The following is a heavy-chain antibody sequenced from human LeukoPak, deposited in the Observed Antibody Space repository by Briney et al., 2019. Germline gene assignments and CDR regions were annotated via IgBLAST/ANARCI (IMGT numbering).Heavy chain of an antibody. J-gene: IGHJ4*02. Sequence: SVKVSCKASGGTFSSYAISWVRQAPGQGLEWMGGIIPIFGTANYAQKFQGRVTITTDESTSTAYMELSSLRSEDTAVYYCARGYTYCTNGVCYFDYWGQGTLVTVSS. CDR3: ARGYTYCTNGVCYFDY. V-gene: IGHV1-69*05. CDR2: IIPIFGTA. CDR1: GGTFSSYA. D-gene: IGHD2-8*01.